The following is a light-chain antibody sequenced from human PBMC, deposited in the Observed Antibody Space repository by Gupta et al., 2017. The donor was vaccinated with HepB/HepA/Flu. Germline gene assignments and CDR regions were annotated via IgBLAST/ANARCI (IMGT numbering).Light chain of an antibody. CDR1: KLGDKN. Sequence: SYELTQPPSVSVSPGQTASITCSGDKLGDKNVCWYQQKSGQSPVLVICQDRKRPSGIPDRFSGYNSGNTATLTISGSRAMDEADYYCQAWDSNSVIFGGGTKLTVL. J-gene: IGLJ2*01. V-gene: IGLV3-1*01. CDR2: QDR. CDR3: QAWDSNSVI.